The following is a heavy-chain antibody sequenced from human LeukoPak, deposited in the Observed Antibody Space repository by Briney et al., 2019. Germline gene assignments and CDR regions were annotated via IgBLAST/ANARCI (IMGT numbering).Heavy chain of an antibody. CDR1: GGTFSSYA. Sequence: SVKVSCKASGGTFSSYAISWVRQAPGQGLEWMGRIIPILGIANYAQKFQGRVTITADKSTSTAYMELSSLRSEDTAVYYCARDSYGDYDGLVIDPWGQGTLVTVSS. J-gene: IGHJ5*02. V-gene: IGHV1-69*04. D-gene: IGHD4-17*01. CDR2: IIPILGIA. CDR3: ARDSYGDYDGLVIDP.